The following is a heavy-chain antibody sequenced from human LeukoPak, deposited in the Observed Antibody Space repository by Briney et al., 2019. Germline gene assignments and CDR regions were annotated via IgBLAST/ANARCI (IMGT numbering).Heavy chain of an antibody. CDR1: GFPFSSYG. Sequence: GGSLRLSCAASGFPFSSYGMHWVRQAPGKGLEWVTFIRYDGSNKYYADSVKGRFTISRDNSKNTLYLQMNSLRAEDTAVYYCARSSSSRHVPDYWGQGTLVTVSS. CDR3: ARSSSSRHVPDY. V-gene: IGHV3-30*02. CDR2: IRYDGSNK. D-gene: IGHD6-6*01. J-gene: IGHJ4*02.